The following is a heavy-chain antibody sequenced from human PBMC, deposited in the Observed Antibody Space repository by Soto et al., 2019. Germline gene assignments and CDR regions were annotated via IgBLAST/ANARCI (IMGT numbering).Heavy chain of an antibody. D-gene: IGHD4-17*01. CDR1: GFTFDDYG. Sequence: GGSLRLSCAASGFTFDDYGMSWVRQGPGKGLEWVSGISWNGGSTGYASSVKGRFTISRDNAKNSLYLQMNSLRADDTALYHCAREMGVPLVTTNWFDPWGQGTLVTVSS. CDR3: AREMGVPLVTTNWFDP. J-gene: IGHJ5*02. CDR2: ISWNGGST. V-gene: IGHV3-20*01.